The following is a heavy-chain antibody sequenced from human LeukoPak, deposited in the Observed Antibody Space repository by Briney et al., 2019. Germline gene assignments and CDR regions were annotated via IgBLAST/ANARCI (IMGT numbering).Heavy chain of an antibody. D-gene: IGHD2-2*01. CDR3: AKYPDIVVVPAAIGFDY. J-gene: IGHJ4*02. V-gene: IGHV3-23*01. Sequence: GGSLRLSCAASGFTFSSYAMSWVRQAPGKGLEWVSAISGSGGSTYYADSVKGRFTISRDNSKNTLYLQMNSLRAEDTAVYYCAKYPDIVVVPAAIGFDYWGQGTLVTVSS. CDR2: ISGSGGST. CDR1: GFTFSSYA.